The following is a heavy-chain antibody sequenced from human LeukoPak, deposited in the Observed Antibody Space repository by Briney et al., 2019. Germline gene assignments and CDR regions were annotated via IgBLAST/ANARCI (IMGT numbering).Heavy chain of an antibody. CDR2: IKQDGSEK. CDR3: AKVGVLAGSKYFDY. D-gene: IGHD3-10*01. Sequence: GGSLRLSCAASGFTFSRYWMNWVRQAPGKGLEWVANIKQDGSEKYYVDSVKGRFTISRDNAKNSLYLQMNSLRAEDTAVYYCAKVGVLAGSKYFDYWGQGTLVTVSS. J-gene: IGHJ4*02. CDR1: GFTFSRYW. V-gene: IGHV3-7*01.